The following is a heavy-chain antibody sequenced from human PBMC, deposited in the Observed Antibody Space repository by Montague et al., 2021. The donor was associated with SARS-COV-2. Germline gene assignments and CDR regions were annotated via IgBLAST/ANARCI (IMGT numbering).Heavy chain of an antibody. D-gene: IGHD4-17*01. CDR1: GDSVWGNTAA. Sequence: CAISGDSVWGNTAAWNWIRQSPSGGLEWLGRTNYRSKWTSDYATSVEGRISIDPDTSKNQFFLHLRSVTPEDTGVYYSVRDTGSAQAGFDAWGQGTLVTVSS. CDR3: VRDTGSAQAGFDA. CDR2: TNYRSKWTS. V-gene: IGHV6-1*01. J-gene: IGHJ4*02.